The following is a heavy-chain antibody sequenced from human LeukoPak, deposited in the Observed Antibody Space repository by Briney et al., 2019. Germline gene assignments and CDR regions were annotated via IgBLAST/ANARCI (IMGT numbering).Heavy chain of an antibody. CDR2: IIPIFGTA. J-gene: IGHJ4*02. CDR1: GGTFSSYA. Sequence: ASVRVSCKASGGTFSSYAISWVRQAPGQGLEWMGGIIPIFGTANYAQKFQGRVTITADESTSTAYMELSSLRSEDTAVYYCARDRVDSSGYYYFDYWGQGTLVTVSS. CDR3: ARDRVDSSGYYYFDY. D-gene: IGHD3-22*01. V-gene: IGHV1-69*13.